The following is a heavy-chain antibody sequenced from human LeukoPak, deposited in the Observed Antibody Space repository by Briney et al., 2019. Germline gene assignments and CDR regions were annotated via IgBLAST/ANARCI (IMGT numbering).Heavy chain of an antibody. CDR1: GYTFTSYW. D-gene: IGHD2-8*01. Sequence: GESLKISCQVSGYTFTSYWIGWVRQMPGKGLEWMGIVYPGDSDTRYSPSFQGQVTISADKSISTAYLQWSSLKASDTAIYYCARRGMSCTDGVCYANYFDFWGPGTLVTVSS. CDR2: VYPGDSDT. J-gene: IGHJ4*02. V-gene: IGHV5-51*01. CDR3: ARRGMSCTDGVCYANYFDF.